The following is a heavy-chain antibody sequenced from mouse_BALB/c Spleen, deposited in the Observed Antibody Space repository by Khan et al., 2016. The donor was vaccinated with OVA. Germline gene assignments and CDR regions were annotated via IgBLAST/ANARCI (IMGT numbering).Heavy chain of an antibody. CDR1: GYTFSSYW. J-gene: IGHJ2*01. Sequence: QVQLKESGAEQAKPGASVKMSCKTSGYTFSSYWMHWVKQRPGQGLEWIGYINPTSGYTEYNEKFKDKATLSADKSPSTAYMQLTSLTSEHSAVYYCARDRIDYWGQGTTLTVSS. CDR2: INPTSGYT. V-gene: IGHV1-7*01. CDR3: ARDRIDY.